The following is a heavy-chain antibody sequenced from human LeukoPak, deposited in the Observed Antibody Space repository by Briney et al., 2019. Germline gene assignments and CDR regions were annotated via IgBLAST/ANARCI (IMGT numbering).Heavy chain of an antibody. V-gene: IGHV4-34*01. Sequence: SETLSLTCAVYGGSFSGYYWSWIRQPPGKGLEWIGEINHSGSTNYNPSLKSRVTISVDTSRNQFSLKLSSVTAADTAVYYCACTYSGSYVLIWGQGTMVTVSS. CDR1: GGSFSGYY. CDR3: ACTYSGSYVLI. CDR2: INHSGST. J-gene: IGHJ3*02. D-gene: IGHD1-26*01.